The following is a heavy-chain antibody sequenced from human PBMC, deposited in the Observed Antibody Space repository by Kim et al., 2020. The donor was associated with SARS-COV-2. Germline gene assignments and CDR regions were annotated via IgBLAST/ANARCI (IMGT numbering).Heavy chain of an antibody. CDR3: ARGLSRHFDL. V-gene: IGHV6-1*01. CDR2: TYYRSKWSS. J-gene: IGHJ2*01. Sequence: SQTLSLTCDISGDRVSSTSATWDWIRPSPSRGLEWLGRTYYRSKWSSEYAASVKSRITIHADTSKNQISLQLNSVIPEDTAVYYCARGLSRHFDLWGRGTLLTVSS. D-gene: IGHD2-15*01. CDR1: GDRVSSTSAT.